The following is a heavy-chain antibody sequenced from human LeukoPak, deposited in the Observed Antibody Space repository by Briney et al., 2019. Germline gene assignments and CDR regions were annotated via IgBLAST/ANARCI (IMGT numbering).Heavy chain of an antibody. CDR1: GFTFSTYS. Sequence: GGSLRLSCAASGFTFSTYSMNWVRQAPGKGLEWVSYISSGSRTIYYADSVKGRFTSSRDNAKNSLYLQMNSLRAEDTAVYYCARDLVATTGSNYMDVWGKGTTVTVSS. V-gene: IGHV3-48*01. D-gene: IGHD5-12*01. CDR3: ARDLVATTGSNYMDV. J-gene: IGHJ6*03. CDR2: ISSGSRTI.